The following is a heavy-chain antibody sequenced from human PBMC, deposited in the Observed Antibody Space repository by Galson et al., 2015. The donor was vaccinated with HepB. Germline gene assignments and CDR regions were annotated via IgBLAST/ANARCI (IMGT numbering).Heavy chain of an antibody. D-gene: IGHD3-9*01. Sequence: SVKVSCKASGYTFTSYYMHWVRQAPGQGLEWMGIINPSGGSTSYAQKFQGRVTMTRDTSTSTVYMELSSLRSEDTAVYYCAREGLRYFDWSTLFDYWGQGTLVTVSS. CDR3: AREGLRYFDWSTLFDY. CDR1: GYTFTSYY. J-gene: IGHJ4*02. V-gene: IGHV1-46*03. CDR2: INPSGGST.